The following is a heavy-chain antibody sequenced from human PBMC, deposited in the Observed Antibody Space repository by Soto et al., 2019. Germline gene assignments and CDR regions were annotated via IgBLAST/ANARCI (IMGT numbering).Heavy chain of an antibody. D-gene: IGHD3-10*02. CDR2: ISYDGSNK. V-gene: IGHV3-30*18. CDR3: AKFFFFQAEDGIRDVRSVSAFLLNRSSDL. Sequence: KGLEWVAGISYDGSNKYYADSVKGRTTIYRDNSKNTLYLQMNSLRAEDTAVYYCAKFFFFQAEDGIRDVRSVSAFLLNRSSDL. J-gene: IGHJ2*01.